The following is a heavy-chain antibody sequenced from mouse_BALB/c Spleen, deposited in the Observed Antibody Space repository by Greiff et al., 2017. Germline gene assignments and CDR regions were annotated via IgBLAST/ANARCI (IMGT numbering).Heavy chain of an antibody. V-gene: IGHV1-87*01. CDR1: GYTFTSYW. Sequence: VQLQQSGAELARPGASVKLSCKASGYTFTSYWMQWVKQRPGQGLEWIGAIYPGDGDTRYTQKFKGKATLTADKSSSTAYMQLSSLASEDSAVYYCARNGYYFDYWGQGTTLTVSS. J-gene: IGHJ2*01. D-gene: IGHD2-2*01. CDR2: IYPGDGDT. CDR3: ARNGYYFDY.